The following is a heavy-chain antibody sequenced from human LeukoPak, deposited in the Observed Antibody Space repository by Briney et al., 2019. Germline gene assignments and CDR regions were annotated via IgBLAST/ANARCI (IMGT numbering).Heavy chain of an antibody. CDR2: IIPILGIA. J-gene: IGHJ4*02. V-gene: IGHV1-69*04. CDR3: ASGAAAGTGPLNY. CDR1: GGTFSSYA. Sequence: SVKVSCKASGGTFSSYAISWVRQAPGQGLEWMGRIIPILGIANYAQKFQGRVTITADKSTSTAYMELSSLRSEDTAVYYCASGAAAGTGPLNYWGQGTLVTVSS. D-gene: IGHD6-13*01.